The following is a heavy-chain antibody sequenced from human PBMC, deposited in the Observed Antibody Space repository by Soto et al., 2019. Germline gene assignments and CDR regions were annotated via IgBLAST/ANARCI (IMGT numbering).Heavy chain of an antibody. V-gene: IGHV1-18*01. D-gene: IGHD6-19*01. CDR1: GYTFTNYG. CDR2: ISGFNGKT. J-gene: IGHJ6*02. Sequence: QVQLVQSGAEVRKPGASVKVSCKASGYTFTNYGISWVRQDPGQGLEWMGWISGFNGKTTYAQTLQGRFTMTADTSTGTAYMELRSLRSDDTAMYYCARDDDAGAVAPDVWGQGTPVTVSS. CDR3: ARDDDAGAVAPDV.